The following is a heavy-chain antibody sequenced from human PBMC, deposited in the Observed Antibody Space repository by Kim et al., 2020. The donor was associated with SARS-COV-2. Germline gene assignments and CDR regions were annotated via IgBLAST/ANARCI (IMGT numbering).Heavy chain of an antibody. V-gene: IGHV1-69*01. Sequence: ARKFQGRVTITADESTSTAYMELSSLRSEDTAVYYCARPWIQPYYYGMDVWGQGTTVTVSS. J-gene: IGHJ6*02. D-gene: IGHD5-18*01. CDR3: ARPWIQPYYYGMDV.